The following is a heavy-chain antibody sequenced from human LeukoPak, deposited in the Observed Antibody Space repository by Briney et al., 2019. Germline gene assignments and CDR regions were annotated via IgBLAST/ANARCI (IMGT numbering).Heavy chain of an antibody. V-gene: IGHV4-59*01. J-gene: IGHJ4*01. D-gene: IGHD3-3*01. CDR1: SGSISSYY. CDR3: ARGRFRSGERADY. Sequence: PSETLSLTCCVCSGSISSYYWSWIRQPPGKGLEWIGYIYYSGSTNYNPSLKSRVTISVDTSKNQFSLKLSSVTAADTAVYYCARGRFRSGERADYWGHGTLVTVSS. CDR2: IYYSGST.